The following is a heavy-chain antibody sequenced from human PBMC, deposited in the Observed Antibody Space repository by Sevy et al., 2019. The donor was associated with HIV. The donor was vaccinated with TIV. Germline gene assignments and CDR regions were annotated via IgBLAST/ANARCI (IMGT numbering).Heavy chain of an antibody. CDR3: AAFLYGSGSYYPGFDY. D-gene: IGHD3-10*01. V-gene: IGHV3-11*06. CDR2: ISSSSSYT. J-gene: IGHJ4*02. Sequence: GGSLRLSCAASGFTFSDYYMSWIRQAPGKGLEWVSYISSSSSYTNYADSVKGRFTISRDNAKNSLYLQMNSLRAEDTALYYCAAFLYGSGSYYPGFDYWGQGTLVTVSS. CDR1: GFTFSDYY.